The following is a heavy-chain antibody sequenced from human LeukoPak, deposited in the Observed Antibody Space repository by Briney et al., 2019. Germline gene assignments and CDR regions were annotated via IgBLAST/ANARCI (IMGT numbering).Heavy chain of an antibody. CDR2: IFHGRT. J-gene: IGHJ4*02. V-gene: IGHV4-30-4*01. D-gene: IGHD3-22*01. CDR3: ASAVDYYYDSSGFRY. CDR1: GASVSSTEYY. Sequence: SETLSLTCTVSGASVSSTEYYWSWVRQPPGKGLEWIGYIFHGRTFYSPSLKSRAAISVDTSKNQFTLRLTSATAADTAVYFCASAVDYYYDSSGFRYWGQGTLVPVSS.